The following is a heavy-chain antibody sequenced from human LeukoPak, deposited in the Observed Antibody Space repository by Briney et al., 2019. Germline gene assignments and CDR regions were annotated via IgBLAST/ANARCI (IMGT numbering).Heavy chain of an antibody. J-gene: IGHJ4*02. V-gene: IGHV3-30*03. CDR1: GFXFSSYG. Sequence: GGSLRLSCAASGFXFSSYGMHWVRQAPGKGLEWVALISYDGNNKYYADTVKGRFTISRDNSKNTLYLQMSSLRTEDTAMYYCAPDEGGDYVGLDYWGRGTLVTVSS. CDR2: ISYDGNNK. CDR3: APDEGGDYVGLDY. D-gene: IGHD4-17*01.